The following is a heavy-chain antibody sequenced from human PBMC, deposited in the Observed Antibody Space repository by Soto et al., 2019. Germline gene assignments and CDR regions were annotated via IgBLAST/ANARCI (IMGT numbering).Heavy chain of an antibody. CDR1: GGTFSSYA. J-gene: IGHJ6*02. D-gene: IGHD3-3*01. V-gene: IGHV1-69*13. Sequence: GASVKVSCKASGGTFSSYAISWVRQAPGQGLEWMGGIIPIFGTANYAQKFQGRVTITADESTSTAYMELSSLRSEDTAVYYCARSRFGNYDFWSGYYNYGMDVWGQGTTVTVSS. CDR2: IIPIFGTA. CDR3: ARSRFGNYDFWSGYYNYGMDV.